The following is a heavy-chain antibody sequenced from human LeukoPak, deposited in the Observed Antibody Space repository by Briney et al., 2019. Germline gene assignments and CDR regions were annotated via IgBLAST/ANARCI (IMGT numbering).Heavy chain of an antibody. CDR3: ARTIFWSGYPYFDY. CDR2: INPNSGGT. V-gene: IGHV1-2*02. CDR1: GYTFTGYY. D-gene: IGHD3-3*01. Sequence: ASVKVSCKASGYTFTGYYMHWVRQAPGQGLEWMGWINPNSGGTNYAQKFQGRVTMTRDTSISSAYMELSRLRSDDTAVYYCARTIFWSGYPYFDYWGQGTLVTVSS. J-gene: IGHJ4*02.